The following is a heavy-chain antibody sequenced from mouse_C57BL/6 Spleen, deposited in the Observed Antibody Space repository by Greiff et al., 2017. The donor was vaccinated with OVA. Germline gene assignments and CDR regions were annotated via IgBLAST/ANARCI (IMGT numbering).Heavy chain of an antibody. Sequence: VQLQQPGAELVMPGASVKLSCKASGYTFTSYWMHWVKQRPGQSLEWIGEIDPSDSDTNYNQKFKGKATLTVDKSSSTDYMQLSSLTSEDSAVYYYERARMIKGSDYYAVEDWGQGASVTVSS. V-gene: IGHV1-69*01. CDR2: IDPSDSDT. CDR3: ERARMIKGSDYYAVED. D-gene: IGHD2-4*01. CDR1: GYTFTSYW. J-gene: IGHJ4*01.